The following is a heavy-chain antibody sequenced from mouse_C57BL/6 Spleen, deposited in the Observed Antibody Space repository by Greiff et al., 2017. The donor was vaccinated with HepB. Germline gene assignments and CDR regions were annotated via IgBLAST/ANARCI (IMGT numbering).Heavy chain of an antibody. D-gene: IGHD2-3*01. J-gene: IGHJ4*01. CDR3: ARYRDDGYYGAMDY. CDR2: IRNKANGYTT. V-gene: IGHV7-3*01. CDR1: GFTFTDYY. Sequence: EVKLMESGGGLVQPGGSLSLSCAASGFTFTDYYMSWVRQPPGKALEWLGFIRNKANGYTTEYSASVKGRFTISRDNSQSILYLQMNALRAEDSATYYCARYRDDGYYGAMDYWGQGTSVTVSS.